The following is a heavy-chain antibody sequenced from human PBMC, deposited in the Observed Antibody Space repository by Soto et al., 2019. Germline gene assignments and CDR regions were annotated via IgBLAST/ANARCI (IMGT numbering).Heavy chain of an antibody. D-gene: IGHD3-22*01. CDR1: GGTFSSYA. CDR3: ARATYYYDSSGYYYGGSLDY. CDR2: IIPIFGTA. J-gene: IGHJ4*02. V-gene: IGHV1-69*01. Sequence: QVQLVQSGAEVKKPGSSVKVSCKASGGTFSSYAISWVRQAPGQGLEWMGGIIPIFGTANYAQKFQGRVTITADESTSTDHMELSSLRSEDTAVYYCARATYYYDSSGYYYGGSLDYWGQGTLVTVSS.